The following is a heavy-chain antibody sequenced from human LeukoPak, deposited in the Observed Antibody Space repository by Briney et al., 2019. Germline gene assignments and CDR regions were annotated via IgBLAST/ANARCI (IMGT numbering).Heavy chain of an antibody. J-gene: IGHJ6*03. D-gene: IGHD5-18*01. V-gene: IGHV4-61*05. Sequence: SETLSLTCTVYGDSISISSLHWGWIRQPPGKGLEWIGYIHYSGSTNYKSSLKSRVTILVDTSKNQFSLKLSSVTAADTAVYYCARTTEGGYTYDYFYYYYMDVWGKGTTVTISS. CDR3: ARTTEGGYTYDYFYYYYMDV. CDR1: GDSISISSLH. CDR2: IHYSGST.